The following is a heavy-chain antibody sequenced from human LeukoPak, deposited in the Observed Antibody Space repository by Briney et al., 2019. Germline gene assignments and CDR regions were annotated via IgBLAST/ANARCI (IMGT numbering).Heavy chain of an antibody. V-gene: IGHV3-30-3*01. Sequence: GGSLRLSCAASGFTFSSYAMHWVRQAPGKGLEWVAVISYDGSNKYYADSVKGRFTISRDNSKNTLYLQMNSLRAEDTAVYYCTSYRYSGSYGIDYWGQGTLVTVSS. D-gene: IGHD1-26*01. CDR1: GFTFSSYA. CDR3: TSYRYSGSYGIDY. CDR2: ISYDGSNK. J-gene: IGHJ4*02.